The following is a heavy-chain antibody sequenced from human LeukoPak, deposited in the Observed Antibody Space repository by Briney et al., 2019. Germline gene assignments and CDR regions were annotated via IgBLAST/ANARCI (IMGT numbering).Heavy chain of an antibody. CDR1: GYTFTGYY. CDR2: INPNSGGT. Sequence: GASVKVSCKASGYTFTGYYIHWVRQAPGQGLEWMGWINPNSGGTNYAQKFQGRVTMTRDTSISTAYMELSSLRSDDTAVYYCARASGSYPDFDCWGQGTLVTVSS. CDR3: ARASGSYPDFDC. D-gene: IGHD1-26*01. J-gene: IGHJ4*02. V-gene: IGHV1-2*02.